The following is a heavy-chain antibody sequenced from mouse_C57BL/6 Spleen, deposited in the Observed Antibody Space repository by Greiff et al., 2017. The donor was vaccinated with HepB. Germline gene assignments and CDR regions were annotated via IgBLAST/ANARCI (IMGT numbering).Heavy chain of an antibody. Sequence: QVQLKESGAELVKPGASVKVSCKASGYTFTSYWMHWVKQRPGQGLEWIGRIHPSDSDTNYNQKFKGKATLTVDKSSSTAYMQLSSLTSEDSAVYYCAMEITRAMDYWGQGTSVTVSS. CDR1: GYTFTSYW. CDR2: IHPSDSDT. D-gene: IGHD2-4*01. J-gene: IGHJ4*01. V-gene: IGHV1-74*01. CDR3: AMEITRAMDY.